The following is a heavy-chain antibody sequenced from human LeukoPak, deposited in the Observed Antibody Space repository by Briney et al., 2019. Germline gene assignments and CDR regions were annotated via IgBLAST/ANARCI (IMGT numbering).Heavy chain of an antibody. CDR1: GYTFTSYY. V-gene: IGHV1-46*01. Sequence: GASVKVSCKASGYTFTSYYMHWVRQAPGQGLEWMGIINPSGGSTSYAQKFQGRVTMTEDTSTDTAYMELSSLRSEDTAVYYCAGVVVPAASRGYFDYWGQGTLVTVSS. J-gene: IGHJ4*02. D-gene: IGHD2-2*01. CDR2: INPSGGST. CDR3: AGVVVPAASRGYFDY.